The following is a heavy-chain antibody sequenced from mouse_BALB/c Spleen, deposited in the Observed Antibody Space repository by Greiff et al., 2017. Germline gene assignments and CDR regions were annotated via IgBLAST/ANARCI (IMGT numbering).Heavy chain of an antibody. V-gene: IGHV10-1*02. Sequence: EPGGGLVQPKGSLKLSCAASGFTFNTYAMNWVRQAPGKGLEWVARIRSKSNNYATYYADSVKDRFTISRDDSQSMLYLQMNNLKTEDTAMYYCVRHALYYYGLDYWGQGTTLTVSS. CDR2: IRSKSNNYAT. CDR1: GFTFNTYA. J-gene: IGHJ2*01. D-gene: IGHD1-1*01. CDR3: VRHALYYYGLDY.